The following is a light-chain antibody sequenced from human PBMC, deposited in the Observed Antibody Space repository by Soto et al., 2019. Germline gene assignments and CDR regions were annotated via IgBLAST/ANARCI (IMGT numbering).Light chain of an antibody. CDR1: GSDVGGYNY. CDR3: SSYTTSSTLGVV. V-gene: IGLV2-14*01. J-gene: IGLJ2*01. CDR2: EVS. Sequence: QSALTQPASVSGSPGQSITISCTGTGSDVGGYNYVSWYQQHPGKAPKLMIYEVSNRPSGVSNRFSGSKSSNTASLTISGLQAEDEADYYCSSYTTSSTLGVVFGGGTKVTVL.